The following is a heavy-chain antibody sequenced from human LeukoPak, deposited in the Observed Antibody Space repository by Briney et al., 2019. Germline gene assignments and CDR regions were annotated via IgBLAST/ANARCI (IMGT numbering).Heavy chain of an antibody. D-gene: IGHD6-19*01. CDR3: ARGFEGSGWCLPRGGDWFDP. CDR1: GGSISSYY. Sequence: SETLSLTCTVSGGSISSYYWSWIRQPPGKGLEWIGYIYYSGSTNYNPSLKSRVTISVDTSKNQFSLKLSSVTATDTAVYYCARGFEGSGWCLPRGGDWFDPWGQGTLVTVSS. CDR2: IYYSGST. J-gene: IGHJ5*02. V-gene: IGHV4-59*01.